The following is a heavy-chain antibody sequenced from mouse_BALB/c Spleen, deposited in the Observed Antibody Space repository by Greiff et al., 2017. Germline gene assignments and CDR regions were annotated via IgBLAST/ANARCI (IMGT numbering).Heavy chain of an antibody. CDR2: INPSNGGT. D-gene: IGHD1-1*01. CDR1: GYTFTSYY. CDR3: TRSNDYYGSSYPDY. V-gene: IGHV1S81*02. Sequence: VQRVESGAELVKPGASVKLSCKASGYTFTSYYMYWVKQRPGQGLEWIGEINPSNGGTNFNEKFKSKATLTVDKSSSTAYMQLSSLTSEDSAVYYCTRSNDYYGSSYPDYWGQGTTLTVSS. J-gene: IGHJ2*01.